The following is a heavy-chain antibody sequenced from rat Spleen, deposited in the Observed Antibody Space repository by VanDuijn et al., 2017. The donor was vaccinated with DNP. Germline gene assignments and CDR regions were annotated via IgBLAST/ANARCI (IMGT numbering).Heavy chain of an antibody. V-gene: IGHV5-29*01. J-gene: IGHJ3*01. D-gene: IGHD1-4*01. CDR3: ARSRLPGYYPFAC. CDR1: GFTFSKNA. Sequence: EVQLVESGGGLVQPGRSLKVSCVASGFTFSKNAMAWVRQAPTKGLEWVAALSYDGSSTYYRDSVKGRFTISRDNARNTLYFQMDSLRSEDTATYYCARSRLPGYYPFACWGQGTLVTVSS. CDR2: LSYDGSST.